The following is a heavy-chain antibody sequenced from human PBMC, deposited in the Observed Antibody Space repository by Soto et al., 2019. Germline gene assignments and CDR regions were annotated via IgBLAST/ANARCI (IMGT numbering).Heavy chain of an antibody. D-gene: IGHD3-22*01. CDR1: GFTFSSYS. CDR2: ISSSSSYI. V-gene: IGHV3-21*01. J-gene: IGHJ4*02. Sequence: EVQLVESGGGLVKPGGSLRLSCAASGFTFSSYSMNWVRQAPGKGREWVSSISSSSSYIYYADSVKGRFTISRDNAKNSLYLQMNSLRAEDTAVYYCARASYYYDGSGYHGYWGQGTLVTVSS. CDR3: ARASYYYDGSGYHGY.